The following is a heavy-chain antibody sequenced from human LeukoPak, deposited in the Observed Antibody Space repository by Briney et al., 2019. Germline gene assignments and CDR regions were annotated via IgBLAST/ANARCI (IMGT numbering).Heavy chain of an antibody. D-gene: IGHD3-22*01. J-gene: IGHJ4*02. CDR3: AKDPYPPSPTYYYDSSGYAPIDY. CDR1: GFTFSSYG. V-gene: IGHV3-30*02. CDR2: IRYDGSNK. Sequence: TGGSLRLSCAASGFTFSSYGMHWVRQAPGKGLEWVAFIRYDGSNKYYADSVKGRFTISRDNSKNTLYLQMNSLRAEDTAVYYCAKDPYPPSPTYYYDSSGYAPIDYWGQGTLVTVSS.